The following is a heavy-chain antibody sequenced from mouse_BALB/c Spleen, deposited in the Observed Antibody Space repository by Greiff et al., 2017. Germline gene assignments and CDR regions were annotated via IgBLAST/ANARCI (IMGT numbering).Heavy chain of an antibody. CDR3: ARGDYDRYDDAMDY. D-gene: IGHD2-14*01. J-gene: IGHJ4*01. Sequence: VHVKQSGPELVKPGASVKISCKASGYSFTGYFMNWVMQSHGKSLEWIGRINPYNGDTFYNQKFKGKATLTVDKSSSTAHMELRSLASEDSAVYYCARGDYDRYDDAMDYWGQGTSVTVSS. CDR1: GYSFTGYF. V-gene: IGHV1-20*02. CDR2: INPYNGDT.